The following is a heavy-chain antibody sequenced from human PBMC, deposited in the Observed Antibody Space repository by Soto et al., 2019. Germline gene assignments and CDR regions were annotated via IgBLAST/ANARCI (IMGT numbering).Heavy chain of an antibody. CDR1: GGTFSSYT. CDR3: ASEEYGSGSYIDSASGYFDY. CDR2: IIPILGIA. D-gene: IGHD3-10*01. Sequence: SVKVSCKASGGTFSSYTISWVRQAPGQGLEWMGRIIPILGIANYAQKFQGRVTITADKSTSTAYMELSSLRSEDTAVYYCASEEYGSGSYIDSASGYFDYWGQG. J-gene: IGHJ4*02. V-gene: IGHV1-69*02.